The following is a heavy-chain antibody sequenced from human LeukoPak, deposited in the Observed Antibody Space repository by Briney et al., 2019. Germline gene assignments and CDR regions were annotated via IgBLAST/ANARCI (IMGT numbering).Heavy chain of an antibody. Sequence: GGSLRLSCAASGLHFSGTAMSWVRQAPGKGLEWVSAISHDGMNAYYADSVKGRFTISRDNSKKTVSLEMSSLTAADTGVYYCAKDGAQYSSGPKCDPRGQGALVTVSP. J-gene: IGHJ5*02. CDR2: ISHDGMNA. CDR1: GLHFSGTA. CDR3: AKDGAQYSSGPKCDP. V-gene: IGHV3-23*01. D-gene: IGHD6-19*01.